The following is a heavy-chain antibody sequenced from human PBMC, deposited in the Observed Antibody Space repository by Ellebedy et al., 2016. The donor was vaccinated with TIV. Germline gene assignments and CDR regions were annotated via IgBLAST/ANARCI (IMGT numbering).Heavy chain of an antibody. Sequence: MPSETLSLTCSVSGDSIISSKYYWGWIRQAPGKGLEWIGSVYYSGATYYNPSLDNRVRTSVDTSKNQLSLRLSSVTAADTAVYYCARARGQYLYGSGSYFTNWGQGEMVTVSS. V-gene: IGHV4-39*07. CDR2: VYYSGAT. CDR3: ARARGQYLYGSGSYFTN. CDR1: GDSIISSKYY. D-gene: IGHD3-10*01. J-gene: IGHJ4*02.